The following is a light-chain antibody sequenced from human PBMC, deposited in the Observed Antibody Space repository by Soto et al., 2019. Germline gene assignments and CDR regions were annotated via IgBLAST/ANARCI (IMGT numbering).Light chain of an antibody. Sequence: QSVLTQPPSASGTPVQRVTISCSGSASNIGSNTVNWYQQLPGTAPKLLIYSNSQRPSGVPDRFSGSRSGTSASLAISGLQSEDEADYYCAAWDDSLNGWVFGGGTQLTVL. CDR2: SNS. J-gene: IGLJ7*01. CDR1: ASNIGSNT. CDR3: AAWDDSLNGWV. V-gene: IGLV1-44*01.